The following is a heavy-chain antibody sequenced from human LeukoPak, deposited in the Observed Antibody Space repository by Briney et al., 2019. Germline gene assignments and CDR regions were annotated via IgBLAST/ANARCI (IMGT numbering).Heavy chain of an antibody. CDR3: AREGTYYYDSSGYYYFDY. V-gene: IGHV3-30-3*01. CDR2: ISYDGSNK. J-gene: IGHJ4*02. D-gene: IGHD3-22*01. Sequence: GGSLRLSCAASGFTFSSYAMHWVRQAPGEGLEWVAVISYDGSNKYYADSVKGRFTISRDNSKNTLYLQMNSLRAEDTAVYYCAREGTYYYDSSGYYYFDYWGQGTLVTVSS. CDR1: GFTFSSYA.